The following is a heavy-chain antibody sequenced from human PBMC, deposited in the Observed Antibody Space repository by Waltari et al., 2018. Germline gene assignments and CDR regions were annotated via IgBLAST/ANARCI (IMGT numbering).Heavy chain of an antibody. Sequence: QVQLVQSGAEVKKPGASVKVSCKASGYTFTSYGISWVRQAPGQGLEWMGWISAYNGNTNYAQKFQGRVTITADTSTDTAYMELSSLRSEDTAVYYCATLRGYSYGYLRPFDYWGQGTLVTVSS. CDR3: ATLRGYSYGYLRPFDY. D-gene: IGHD5-18*01. CDR1: GYTFTSYG. V-gene: IGHV1-18*01. J-gene: IGHJ4*02. CDR2: ISAYNGNT.